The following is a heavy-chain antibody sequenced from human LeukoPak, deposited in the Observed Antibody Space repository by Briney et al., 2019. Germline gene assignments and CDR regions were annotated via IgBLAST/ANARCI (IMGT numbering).Heavy chain of an antibody. V-gene: IGHV3-7*01. J-gene: IGHJ5*02. CDR3: AREVAARRLGSWFDP. CDR1: GFIFSSYW. Sequence: GGSLRLSCAASGFIFSSYWMSWVRQAPGKGREWVANIKQDGSEKYYVDSVKGRFTISRDNAKNSLYLQMNSLRAEDTAVYYCAREVAARRLGSWFDPWGQGTLVTVSS. D-gene: IGHD6-6*01. CDR2: IKQDGSEK.